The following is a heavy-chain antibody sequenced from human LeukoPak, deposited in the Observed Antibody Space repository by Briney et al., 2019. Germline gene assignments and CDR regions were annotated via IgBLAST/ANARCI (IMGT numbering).Heavy chain of an antibody. CDR3: ARFLRYYDILTGYYGHYYYYGMDV. J-gene: IGHJ6*02. V-gene: IGHV4-34*01. D-gene: IGHD3-9*01. CDR2: INHSGST. Sequence: SQTLSLTCAVYGGSFSGYYWSWIRQPPGKGLEWIGEINHSGSTNYNPSLKSRVTISVDTSKNQFSLKLSSVTAADTAVYYRARFLRYYDILTGYYGHYYYYGMDVWGQGTTVTVSS. CDR1: GGSFSGYY.